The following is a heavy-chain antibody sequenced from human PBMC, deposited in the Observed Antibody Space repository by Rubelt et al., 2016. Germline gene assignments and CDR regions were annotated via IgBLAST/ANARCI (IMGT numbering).Heavy chain of an antibody. CDR2: ISYDGSKK. J-gene: IGHJ6*02. Sequence: QLVESGGGVVQPGKSLRLSCAASGFTFSSYAMHWVRQAPGKGLEWVAVISYDGSKKNYADSVKGRFTISRDNSKNTLYLQMNSLRAEDTAIYYCARVVVAYYYYGMDVWGQGTTVTVSS. CDR1: GFTFSSYA. CDR3: ARVVVAYYYYGMDV. V-gene: IGHV3-30-3*01. D-gene: IGHD5-12*01.